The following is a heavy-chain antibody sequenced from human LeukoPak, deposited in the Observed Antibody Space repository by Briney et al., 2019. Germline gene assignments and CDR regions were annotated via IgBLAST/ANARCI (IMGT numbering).Heavy chain of an antibody. CDR3: ARVVYGDFSNDY. D-gene: IGHD4-17*01. J-gene: IGHJ4*02. V-gene: IGHV3-30-3*01. CDR1: GFTFSSYA. Sequence: GGSLRLSCAASGFTFSSYAMHWVRQAPGKGLEWVAVISYDGSNKYYADSVKGRFTISRDNSKNTLYLQMNSLRAEDTAVYYCARVVYGDFSNDYWGQGTLVTVSS. CDR2: ISYDGSNK.